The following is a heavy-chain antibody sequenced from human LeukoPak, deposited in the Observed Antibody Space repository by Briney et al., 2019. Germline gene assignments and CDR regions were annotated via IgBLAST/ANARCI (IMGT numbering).Heavy chain of an antibody. V-gene: IGHV3-21*01. CDR2: ISSSSSYI. D-gene: IGHD6-13*01. J-gene: IGHJ4*02. Sequence: GGSLRLSCAASGFTFSSYSMNWVRQAPGKGLEWVSSISSSSSYIYYADSVKGRFTISRDNAKNSLYLQMNSLRAEDTAVYYCARSNSRHSSSWVLDYWGQGTLVTVSS. CDR3: ARSNSRHSSSWVLDY. CDR1: GFTFSSYS.